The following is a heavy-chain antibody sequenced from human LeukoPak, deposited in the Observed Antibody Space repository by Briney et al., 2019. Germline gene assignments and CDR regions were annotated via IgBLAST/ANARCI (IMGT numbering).Heavy chain of an antibody. CDR1: GFTFSNYW. CDR2: IKQDGSEK. CDR3: AREDDWNYEDY. Sequence: GGSLRLSCAASGFTFSNYWMTWVRQAPGKGLEWVANIKQDGSEKYYVDSVKGRFTISRDNAKNSLYLQMNNLRAEDTAIYYCAREDDWNYEDYWGQGTLVTVSS. D-gene: IGHD1-7*01. J-gene: IGHJ4*02. V-gene: IGHV3-7*01.